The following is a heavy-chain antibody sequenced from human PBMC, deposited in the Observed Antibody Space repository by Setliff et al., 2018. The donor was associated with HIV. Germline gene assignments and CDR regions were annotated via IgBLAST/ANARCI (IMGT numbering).Heavy chain of an antibody. CDR1: GGSISISD. Sequence: PSETLSLTCTVSGGSISISDWSWIRQPPGKGLEWIGCIYTSGNTNYGPSLKSRVTISVDTSKNQFSLKLASVTAADTAVYFCARRSDWFDPWGQGTLVTVSS. J-gene: IGHJ5*02. CDR2: IYTSGNT. CDR3: ARRSDWFDP. V-gene: IGHV4-4*09.